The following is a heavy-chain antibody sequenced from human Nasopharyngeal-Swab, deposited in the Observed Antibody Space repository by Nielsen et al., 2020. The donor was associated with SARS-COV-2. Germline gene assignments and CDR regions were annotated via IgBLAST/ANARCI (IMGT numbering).Heavy chain of an antibody. Sequence: RGSLRLSCAASGFTFSSYDMHWVRQAPGKGLEWVAVVSHDGSNKYYADSVKGRFTISRDNSKNTLFLQMSSLRGEDTAVYYCVHCSGGSCYSGFDHWGQGTLVTVSS. J-gene: IGHJ4*02. CDR3: VHCSGGSCYSGFDH. CDR2: VSHDGSNK. CDR1: GFTFSSYD. V-gene: IGHV3-30*03. D-gene: IGHD2-15*01.